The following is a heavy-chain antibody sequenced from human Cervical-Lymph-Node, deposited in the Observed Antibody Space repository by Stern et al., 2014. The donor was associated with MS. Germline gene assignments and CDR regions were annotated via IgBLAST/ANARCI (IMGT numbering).Heavy chain of an antibody. Sequence: VQLVQSGAEVKKPGSSVKVSCKASGNAFTNFDIGWVRPAPGQGPAWLGGITPLFGTANYAQRFQGRVTLTADESTSTTYMELSSLRSEDTAVYFCARHQGGLAAYWGQGTLVTVSS. CDR2: ITPLFGTA. CDR3: ARHQGGLAAY. J-gene: IGHJ4*02. D-gene: IGHD6-13*01. V-gene: IGHV1-69*01. CDR1: GNAFTNFD.